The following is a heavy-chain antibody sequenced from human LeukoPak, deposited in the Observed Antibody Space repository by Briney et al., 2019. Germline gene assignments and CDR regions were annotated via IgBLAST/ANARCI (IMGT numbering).Heavy chain of an antibody. CDR3: ATGGGWYFDY. V-gene: IGHV3-7*01. J-gene: IGHJ4*02. CDR2: IGQDGTEN. Sequence: GGSLRLSCAASGFTFSNYWMNWVRQAPGKGLEWVAGIGQDGTENYYVNSVKGRFTISRDNAKNSLYLQMNSLRVADTAVYYCATGGGWYFDYWGQGALITASS. CDR1: GFTFSNYW. D-gene: IGHD6-19*01.